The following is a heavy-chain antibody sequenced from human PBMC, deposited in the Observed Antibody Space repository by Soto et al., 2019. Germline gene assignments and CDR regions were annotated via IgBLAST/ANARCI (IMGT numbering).Heavy chain of an antibody. CDR3: ATLPYYDSTSAFDF. CDR1: GYSLRTYW. V-gene: IGHV5-51*01. J-gene: IGHJ4*02. Sequence: PGESLKISCKGSGYSLRTYWIGWVRQMPGKGLEWMGIIYPPDSDTKYSPSFQGQVTISADRSIGTVYLQWGSLKASDTALYFCATLPYYDSTSAFDFWGQGTLVTVSS. D-gene: IGHD3-22*01. CDR2: IYPPDSDT.